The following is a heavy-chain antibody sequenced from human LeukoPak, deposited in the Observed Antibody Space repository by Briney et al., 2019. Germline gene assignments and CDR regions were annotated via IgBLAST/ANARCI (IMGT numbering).Heavy chain of an antibody. Sequence: PGGSLRLSCAASGFTFSSYWMHWVRQAPGKGLVWVSRINSDGKTTTYADSVKGRFTISRDNADNTLYLQMNSLSAEDTALYYCAKDYPPYLGQGTLVTVSA. CDR2: INSDGKTT. V-gene: IGHV3-74*01. CDR1: GFTFSSYW. D-gene: IGHD3-16*02. CDR3: AKDYPPY. J-gene: IGHJ4*02.